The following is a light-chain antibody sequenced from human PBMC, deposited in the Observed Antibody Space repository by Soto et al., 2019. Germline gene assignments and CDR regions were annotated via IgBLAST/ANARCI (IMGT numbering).Light chain of an antibody. Sequence: DMQMTQSPSSVSASLGDRVTIXXRAAQSISTYLNWYQQKPGTATRLXXYSASSVKTGVPPRFSGSGSGRDFTLTISSLRPEDIATYFCQQSYTSPPWTFGQGTKVDIK. V-gene: IGKV1-39*01. CDR2: SAS. J-gene: IGKJ1*01. CDR3: QQSYTSPPWT. CDR1: QSISTY.